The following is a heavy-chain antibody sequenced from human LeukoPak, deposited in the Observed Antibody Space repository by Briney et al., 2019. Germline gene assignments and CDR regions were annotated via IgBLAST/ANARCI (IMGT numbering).Heavy chain of an antibody. CDR1: GGTFSSYA. D-gene: IGHD2-15*01. J-gene: IGHJ3*02. CDR3: ASGRGDIVVVVAAGHGNAFDI. CDR2: IIPIFGTA. V-gene: IGHV1-69*13. Sequence: GASVKVSCEASGGTFSSYAISWVRQAPGQGLEWMGGIIPIFGTANYAQKFQGRVTITADESTSTAYMELSSLRSEDTAVYYCASGRGDIVVVVAAGHGNAFDIWGQGTMVTVSS.